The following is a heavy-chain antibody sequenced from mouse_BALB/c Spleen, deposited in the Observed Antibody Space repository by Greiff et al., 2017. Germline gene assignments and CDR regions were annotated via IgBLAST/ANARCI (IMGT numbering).Heavy chain of an antibody. V-gene: IGHV5-9-1*01. CDR3: ARSPTAFYAMDY. D-gene: IGHD1-2*01. J-gene: IGHJ4*01. Sequence: EVMLVESGGGLVKPGGSLKLSCAASGFTFSSYAMSWVRQTPEKRLEWVATISSGGSYTYYPDSVKGRFTISRDNAKNTLYLQMSSLRSEDTATYYCARSPTAFYAMDYWGQGTSVTVSS. CDR2: ISSGGSYT. CDR1: GFTFSSYA.